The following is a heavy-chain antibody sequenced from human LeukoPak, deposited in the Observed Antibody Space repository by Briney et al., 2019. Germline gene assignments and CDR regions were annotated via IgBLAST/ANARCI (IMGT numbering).Heavy chain of an antibody. J-gene: IGHJ3*02. CDR1: GFSISSGYY. V-gene: IGHV4-38-2*01. CDR3: ARYPASIIIGAFDI. D-gene: IGHD2-2*01. CDR2: IYHSGST. Sequence: SETLSLTCAVSGFSISSGYYWGWIRQPPGKGLEWIGSIYHSGSTDYNPSLQSRVTISVDTSKNQFSLNLTSVTAADTAMYYCARYPASIIIGAFDIWGQGTMVTVSS.